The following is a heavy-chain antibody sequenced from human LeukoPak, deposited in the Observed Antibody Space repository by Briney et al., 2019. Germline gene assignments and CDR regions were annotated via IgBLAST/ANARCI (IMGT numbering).Heavy chain of an antibody. CDR2: ISGYNGET. CDR3: ARDYEIAVRYDCFDP. CDR1: GYTFSNFG. V-gene: IGHV1-18*01. D-gene: IGHD6-6*01. Sequence: ASVKVSCKADGYTFSNFGISWVRQATGQGLEWMGWISGYNGETNYAQKSQGRVTMATDTSANTAYMEVRSLRSDDTAVYYCARDYEIAVRYDCFDPWGRGTLVIVSS. J-gene: IGHJ5*02.